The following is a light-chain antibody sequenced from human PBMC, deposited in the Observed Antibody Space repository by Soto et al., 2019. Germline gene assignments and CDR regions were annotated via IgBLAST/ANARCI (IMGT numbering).Light chain of an antibody. Sequence: EIVLTQSPGTLSLSPGERATLSCRASQSVSSSYLAWYQQKPGQAPRLLIYRSSTRATGIPVRFSGSGSGTEFSFTISSLQSEDFAVYYCQQYNIWPITFGQGTRLEIK. CDR2: RSS. V-gene: IGKV3-15*01. CDR3: QQYNIWPIT. J-gene: IGKJ5*01. CDR1: QSVSSSY.